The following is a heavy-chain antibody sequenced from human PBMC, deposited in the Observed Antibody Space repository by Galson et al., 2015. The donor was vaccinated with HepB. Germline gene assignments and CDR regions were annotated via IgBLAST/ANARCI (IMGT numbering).Heavy chain of an antibody. J-gene: IGHJ6*02. CDR1: GFTFSSYG. V-gene: IGHV3-33*01. D-gene: IGHD1-14*01. Sequence: SLRLSCAASGFTFSSYGMHWVRQAPGKGLEWVAVIWDDGINKYYADSVKGRFTISRDNSKNTLYLQMNSLRAEDTAVYYCARELRTFSQGFYSSYGMAVWGQGAPVTASS. CDR2: IWDDGINK. CDR3: ARELRTFSQGFYSSYGMAV.